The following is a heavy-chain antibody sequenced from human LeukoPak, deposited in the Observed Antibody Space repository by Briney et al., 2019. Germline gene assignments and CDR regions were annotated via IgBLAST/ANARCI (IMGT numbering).Heavy chain of an antibody. CDR3: ARLSEKNWFDP. CDR2: IDTTTGNP. V-gene: IGHV7-4-1*02. D-gene: IGHD3-3*01. J-gene: IGHJ5*02. Sequence: ASVKVSCKASGYPFSAHFLNWVRQAPGQGLEWMGNIDTTTGNPRYAQDFTGRFVFSLDTSVSTAYLQISSLKAEDTAVYYCARLSEKNWFDPWGQGTLVTVSS. CDR1: GYPFSAHF.